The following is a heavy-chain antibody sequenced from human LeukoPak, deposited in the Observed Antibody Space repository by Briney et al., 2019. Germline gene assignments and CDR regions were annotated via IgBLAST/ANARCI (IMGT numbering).Heavy chain of an antibody. CDR2: ISGDGGRT. CDR3: ARVGTGYRYDC. J-gene: IGHJ4*02. V-gene: IGHV3-64*01. Sequence: QTGGSLRLSCAASGFTFSDYAMHWVRQAPGKRLEYVSGISGDGGRTYYGNSVKGRFTISRDNSKNTLFLQMGSLRAEDMAVYYCARVGTGYRYDCWGQGTLVTVSS. CDR1: GFTFSDYA. D-gene: IGHD5-18*01.